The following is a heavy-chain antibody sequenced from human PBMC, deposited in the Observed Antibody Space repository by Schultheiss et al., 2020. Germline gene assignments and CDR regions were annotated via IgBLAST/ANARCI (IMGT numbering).Heavy chain of an antibody. J-gene: IGHJ4*02. CDR3: AREPDYGDYIYDY. D-gene: IGHD4-17*01. V-gene: IGHV4-31*03. CDR1: GGSISSGGYY. Sequence: SETLSLTCTVSGGSISSGGYYWSWIRQHPGKGLEWIGYIYYSGSTYYNPSLKSRVTISVDTSKNQFSLKLSSVTAADTATYYCAREPDYGDYIYDYWGQGTLVTVSS. CDR2: IYYSGST.